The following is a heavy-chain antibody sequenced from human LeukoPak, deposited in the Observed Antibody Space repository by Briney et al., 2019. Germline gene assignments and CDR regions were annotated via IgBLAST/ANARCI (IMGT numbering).Heavy chain of an antibody. J-gene: IGHJ3*02. D-gene: IGHD3-10*01. Sequence: PSETLSLTCTVSGGSVSSGSYYWIWIRQPPGKGLEWIGYIYYSGSTNYNPSLKSRVTISVDTSKNQFSLKLSSVTAADTAVYYCARDVTMVRGASDAFDIWGQGTMVTVSS. CDR2: IYYSGST. CDR3: ARDVTMVRGASDAFDI. CDR1: GGSVSSGSYY. V-gene: IGHV4-61*01.